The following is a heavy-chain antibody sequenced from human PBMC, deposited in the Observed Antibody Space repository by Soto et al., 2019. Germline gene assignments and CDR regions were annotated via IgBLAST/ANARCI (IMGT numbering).Heavy chain of an antibody. CDR2: ISSSGYYI. D-gene: IGHD7-27*01. V-gene: IGHV3-21*01. CDR3: ERQFWDYDYYGMDV. CDR1: GFSCSKYA. Sequence: GGSLILSCVASGFSCSKYAMNWVRQAPGKGLEWVSSISSSGYYIHYADSVKGRFTVSRDTASNSVFLQMNSLRGEDTAVYFCERQFWDYDYYGMDVWGQGTTVTVSS. J-gene: IGHJ6*02.